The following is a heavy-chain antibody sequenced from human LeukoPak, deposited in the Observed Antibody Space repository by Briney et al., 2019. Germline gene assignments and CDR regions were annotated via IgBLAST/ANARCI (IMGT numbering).Heavy chain of an antibody. CDR1: GFTFNSYG. CDR2: ISYDGSNK. J-gene: IGHJ5*02. CDR3: AKGYCSSTSCYVWENWFDP. V-gene: IGHV3-30*18. D-gene: IGHD2-2*01. Sequence: GASLRLSCAASGFTFNSYGMHWVRQAPGKGLEWVAVISYDGSNKYYADSVKGRFTISRDNSKNTLYLQMNSLRAEDTAVYYCAKGYCSSTSCYVWENWFDPWGEGTLVTVSS.